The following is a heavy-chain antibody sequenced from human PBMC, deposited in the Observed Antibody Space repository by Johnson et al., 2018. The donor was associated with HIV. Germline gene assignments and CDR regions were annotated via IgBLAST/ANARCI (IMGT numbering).Heavy chain of an antibody. D-gene: IGHD2-8*01. Sequence: QVQLVESGGGVVQPGRSLRLSCAASGFTFSSYAMHWVRQAPGKGLEWVAVISYDGSNKYYADSVKGRFTISRDNSKNTLYLQMNSLRAEETAVYYFARGRCGLYGDDAFDIWVQGTMFTVSS. V-gene: IGHV3-30*04. CDR3: ARGRCGLYGDDAFDI. CDR1: GFTFSSYA. CDR2: ISYDGSNK. J-gene: IGHJ3*02.